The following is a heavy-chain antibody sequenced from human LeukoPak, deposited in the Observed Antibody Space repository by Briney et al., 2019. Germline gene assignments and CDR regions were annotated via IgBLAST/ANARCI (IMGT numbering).Heavy chain of an antibody. D-gene: IGHD1-26*01. CDR3: ARARMVGGTTYYFAY. J-gene: IGHJ4*02. CDR1: GFTFSSYA. V-gene: IGHV3-33*01. Sequence: GGSLRLSCAASGFTFSSYAMHWVRQAPGKGLEWVALIWYDGTTKDYADSVKGRFTIYRDNSKNTLYLQMNSLRAEDTAVYYCARARMVGGTTYYFAYWGQGTLVTVSS. CDR2: IWYDGTTK.